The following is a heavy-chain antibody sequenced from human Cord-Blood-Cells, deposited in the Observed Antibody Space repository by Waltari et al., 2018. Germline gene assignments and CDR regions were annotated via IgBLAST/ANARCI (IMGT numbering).Heavy chain of an antibody. J-gene: IGHJ6*02. Sequence: QVQLKESGPGLVKPSQTLSLTCTVSGGSISSGGYYWSWIRQHPGTGLEWIGYIYYSGSTYYNPSLKSRVTISVDTSKNQFSLKLSSVTAADTAVYYCARGLVYDSSGYYYYYGMDVWGQGTTVTVSS. CDR2: IYYSGST. V-gene: IGHV4-31*03. CDR1: GGSISSGGYY. D-gene: IGHD3-22*01. CDR3: ARGLVYDSSGYYYYYGMDV.